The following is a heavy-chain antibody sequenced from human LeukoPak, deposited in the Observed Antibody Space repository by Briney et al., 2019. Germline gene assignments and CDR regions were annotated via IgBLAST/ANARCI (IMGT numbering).Heavy chain of an antibody. CDR2: INGDGSTS. D-gene: IGHD1-1*01. CDR3: ARASNRNSINFDY. V-gene: IGHV3-74*01. Sequence: GGSLRLSCAASGFTFSSYWMHWVRQAPGKGLVWVSRINGDGSTSNYADSVKGRFTISRDNAKSTLYLQMNSLRAEDTAVYYCARASNRNSINFDYWGQGTLVTVSS. J-gene: IGHJ4*02. CDR1: GFTFSSYW.